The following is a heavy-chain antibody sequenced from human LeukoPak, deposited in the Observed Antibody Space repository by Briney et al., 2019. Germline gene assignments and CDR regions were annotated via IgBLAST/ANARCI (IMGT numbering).Heavy chain of an antibody. Sequence: ASVKVSCKASGYTFTGYYMHWVRQAPGQGLEWMGGINPNSGGTNYAQKFQGRVTMTRDTSISTAYMELSRLRSDDTAVYYCATLTLGYCSSTSCHDAFDIWGQGTMVTVSS. CDR2: INPNSGGT. J-gene: IGHJ3*02. D-gene: IGHD2-2*01. CDR1: GYTFTGYY. CDR3: ATLTLGYCSSTSCHDAFDI. V-gene: IGHV1-2*02.